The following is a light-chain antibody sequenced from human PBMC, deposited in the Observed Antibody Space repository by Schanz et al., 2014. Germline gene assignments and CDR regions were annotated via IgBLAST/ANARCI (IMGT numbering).Light chain of an antibody. CDR1: SGDVGSYNR. CDR3: QSYDSSLSGHGV. Sequence: QSALTQPPSVSGSPGQSVTISCTGTSGDVGSYNRVSWYQQPPGTAPKLMIYEVNNRPSGVPDRFSGSKSGSTASLTISGLQAEDEADYYCQSYDSSLSGHGVFGGGTKVTVL. CDR2: EVN. V-gene: IGLV2-18*02. J-gene: IGLJ3*02.